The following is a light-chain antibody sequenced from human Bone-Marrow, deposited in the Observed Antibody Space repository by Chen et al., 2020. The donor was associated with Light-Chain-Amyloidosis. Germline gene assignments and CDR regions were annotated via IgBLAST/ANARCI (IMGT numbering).Light chain of an antibody. CDR2: RDT. Sequence: SYELTQPPSVSVSPGQTARITCSGDDLPTKYAYWYQQKPGQAPVLVIHRDTERPSGISERFSGSSSGTTSTLTFSGVQAEDEADYHCQSADSSDTYEVIFGCGTKLTVL. V-gene: IGLV3-25*03. CDR1: DLPTKY. CDR3: QSADSSDTYEVI. J-gene: IGLJ2*01.